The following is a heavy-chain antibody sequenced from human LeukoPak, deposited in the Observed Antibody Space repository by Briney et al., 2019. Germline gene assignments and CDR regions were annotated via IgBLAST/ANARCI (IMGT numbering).Heavy chain of an antibody. V-gene: IGHV3-23*01. J-gene: IGHJ6*03. D-gene: IGHD1-26*01. CDR3: AKDDGGSYYIYYYYMDV. CDR2: ISGSGVTT. CDR1: GFTFSTYA. Sequence: GGSLRLSCAASGFTFSTYAMTWVRQAPGKGLEWVSAISGSGVTTYYADSVKGRFISSRDNSKNTLYLQMNSLRAEDTAVYYCAKDDGGSYYIYYYYMDVWGKGTTVTISS.